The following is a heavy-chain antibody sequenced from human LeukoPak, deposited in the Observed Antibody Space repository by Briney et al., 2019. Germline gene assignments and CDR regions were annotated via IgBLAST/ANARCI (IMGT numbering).Heavy chain of an antibody. CDR1: GFTVSSNY. CDR3: ARDRSGSSGWYDAFDI. J-gene: IGHJ3*02. Sequence: AGGSLRLSCAASGFTVSSNYMSWVRQAPGKGLEWVSVIYSGGSTYYADSVKGRFTISRDNSKNTLYLQMNSLRAEDTAVYYCARDRSGSSGWYDAFDIWGQGTMVTVPS. CDR2: IYSGGST. V-gene: IGHV3-53*01. D-gene: IGHD6-19*01.